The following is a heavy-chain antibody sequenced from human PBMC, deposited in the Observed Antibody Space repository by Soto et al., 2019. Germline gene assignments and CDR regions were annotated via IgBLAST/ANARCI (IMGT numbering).Heavy chain of an antibody. V-gene: IGHV1-18*01. Sequence: ASVKVSCKASGYTFTSYGISWVRQAPGQGLEWMGWISAYNGDTNYAQKLQGRATMTTDTSTSTAYMELNSLRAEDTAVYYCAKVSGGVLDPWGQGTLVTVSS. CDR3: AKVSGGVLDP. J-gene: IGHJ5*01. CDR2: ISAYNGDT. CDR1: GYTFTSYG. D-gene: IGHD2-15*01.